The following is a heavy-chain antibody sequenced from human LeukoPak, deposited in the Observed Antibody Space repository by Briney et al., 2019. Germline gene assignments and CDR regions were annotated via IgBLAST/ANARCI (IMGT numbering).Heavy chain of an antibody. V-gene: IGHV3-23*01. CDR3: AKVRFSSSFRGMDV. CDR1: GFTVSSSF. Sequence: GGSLRLSCAASGFTVSSSFMSWVRQAPGKGLEWVSAISGSGSSTYYADSVKGRFTISRDNSKNTMYLQMNSLRAEDTAVYNCAKVRFSSSFRGMDVWGQGTTVTVSS. D-gene: IGHD6-6*01. J-gene: IGHJ6*02. CDR2: ISGSGSST.